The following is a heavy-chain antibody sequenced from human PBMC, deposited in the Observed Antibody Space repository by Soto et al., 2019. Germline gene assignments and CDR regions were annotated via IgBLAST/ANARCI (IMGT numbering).Heavy chain of an antibody. CDR3: AKHFSHLVSGWFDP. J-gene: IGHJ5*02. Sequence: EVQLLESGGGLVQPGGSLRLSCTDSRFSISDYALSWVRQAPGKGLEWVSAISASSTNTYYADSVKCLFIISRDNSKNTLFLQMNSLRGEDRAVYYCAKHFSHLVSGWFDPWGQGTLVTVAS. CDR2: ISASSTNT. V-gene: IGHV3-23*01. D-gene: IGHD3-10*01. CDR1: RFSISDYA.